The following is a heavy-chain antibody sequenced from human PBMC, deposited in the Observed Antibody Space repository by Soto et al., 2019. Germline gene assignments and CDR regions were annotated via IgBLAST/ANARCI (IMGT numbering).Heavy chain of an antibody. CDR2: ISSSSTYT. V-gene: IGHV3-11*06. CDR3: ARDGSCTGGTCYANFDY. D-gene: IGHD2-8*02. Sequence: PGGSVRLSCVVSRFTFSDYYMSWIRQAPGKGLEWISFISSSSTYTHYADSVKGRFTISRDSAKNSLYLQMNSLRAEDTAVYYCARDGSCTGGTCYANFDYWGQGT. CDR1: RFTFSDYY. J-gene: IGHJ4*02.